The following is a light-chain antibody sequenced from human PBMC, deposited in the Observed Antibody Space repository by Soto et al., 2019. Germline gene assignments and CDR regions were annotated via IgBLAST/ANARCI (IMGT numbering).Light chain of an antibody. CDR1: QDIRNA. J-gene: IGKJ1*01. Sequence: AVQMIQSPSSLSASVGDRVTITCRTSQDIRNALGWFQQKPGKAPKLLIYAASTLKSGVPSRFSGSASGTDFTLTISGLQPEDFATYYCLQDYNYIWTFGQGTKVDIK. CDR2: AAS. CDR3: LQDYNYIWT. V-gene: IGKV1-6*01.